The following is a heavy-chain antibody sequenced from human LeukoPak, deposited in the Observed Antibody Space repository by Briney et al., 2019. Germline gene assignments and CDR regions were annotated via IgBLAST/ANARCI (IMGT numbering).Heavy chain of an antibody. CDR3: ARGQLELLFHYYYYMDV. J-gene: IGHJ6*03. D-gene: IGHD1-7*01. Sequence: HTGGSLRLSCAASGFTFSSYWMHWVRHAPGKGLVWVSRINSDGSSTSYADSVKGRFTISRDNAKNSLYLQMNSLRAEDTAVYYCARGQLELLFHYYYYMDVWGKGTTVTVSS. CDR2: INSDGSST. CDR1: GFTFSSYW. V-gene: IGHV3-74*01.